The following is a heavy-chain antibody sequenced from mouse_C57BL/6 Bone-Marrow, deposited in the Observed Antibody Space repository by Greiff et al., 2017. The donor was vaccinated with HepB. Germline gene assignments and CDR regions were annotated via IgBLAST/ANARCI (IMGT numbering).Heavy chain of an antibody. Sequence: QVQLQQPGAELVKPGASVKMSCKASGYTFTSYWITWVKQRPGQGLEWIGDIYPGSGSTNYNEKFKSKATLTVDTSSSTAYMQLSSLTSEDSAVYYCARYPLRSSYVGDYWGQGTTLTVSS. CDR3: ARYPLRSSYVGDY. D-gene: IGHD1-1*01. CDR2: IYPGSGST. J-gene: IGHJ2*01. CDR1: GYTFTSYW. V-gene: IGHV1-55*01.